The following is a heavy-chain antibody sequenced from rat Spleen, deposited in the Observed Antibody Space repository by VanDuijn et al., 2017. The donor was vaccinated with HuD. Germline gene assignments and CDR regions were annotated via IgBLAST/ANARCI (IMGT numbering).Heavy chain of an antibody. Sequence: EVQLVESGGGLVQPGRSMKLSCAALGFTFSNYYMAWVRQAPTKGLEWVASISPSGGSTYYRDSVKGRFTISRDNAKSTLYRQMDSLRSEDTATYYCATANWKYWGQGVMVTVSS. CDR1: GFTFSNYY. D-gene: IGHD5-1*01. CDR3: ATANWKY. CDR2: ISPSGGST. J-gene: IGHJ2*01. V-gene: IGHV5-25*01.